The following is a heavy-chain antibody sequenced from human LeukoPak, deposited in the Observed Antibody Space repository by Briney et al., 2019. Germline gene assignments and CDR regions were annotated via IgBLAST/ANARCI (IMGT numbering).Heavy chain of an antibody. CDR2: LYTGGTI. CDR1: GFSVSSNY. V-gene: IGHV3-66*01. Sequence: GGSLRLSCAASGFSVSSNYMSWVRQAPGKGLEWVSVLYTGGTIYYADSVKGRFTISRDSSKNTLYLQMNSLRAEDTAVYYCARDSLEMATVDYWGRGTLVTVSS. J-gene: IGHJ4*02. CDR3: ARDSLEMATVDY. D-gene: IGHD5-24*01.